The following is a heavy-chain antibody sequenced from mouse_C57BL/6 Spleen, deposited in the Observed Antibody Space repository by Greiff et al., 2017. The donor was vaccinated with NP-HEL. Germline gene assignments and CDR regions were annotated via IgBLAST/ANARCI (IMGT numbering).Heavy chain of an antibody. D-gene: IGHD1-1*01. CDR3: ARSPLYGSSSRGYFDV. V-gene: IGHV1-59*01. Sequence: QVQLQQPGAELVRPGTSVKLSCKASGYTFTSYWMHWVKQRPGQGLEWIGVIDPADSYTNYNQKFKGKATLTVDTSSSTAYMQLSSLTSEDSAVYYCARSPLYGSSSRGYFDVWGTGTTVTVSS. J-gene: IGHJ1*03. CDR2: IDPADSYT. CDR1: GYTFTSYW.